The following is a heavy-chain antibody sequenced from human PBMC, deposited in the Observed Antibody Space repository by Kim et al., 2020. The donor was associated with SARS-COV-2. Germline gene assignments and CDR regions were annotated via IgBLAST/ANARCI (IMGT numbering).Heavy chain of an antibody. Sequence: ASVKVSCKASGYSFTGYYLYWVRQAPGQGLEWMGWINPNNGGTNYPQRFQGRVTMTRDTSISTAYMELSGLRSDDTAGYLCARAKTIFGVISTPPGYWGQ. J-gene: IGHJ4*02. CDR3: ARAKTIFGVISTPPGY. V-gene: IGHV1-2*02. CDR1: GYSFTGYY. D-gene: IGHD3-3*01. CDR2: INPNNGGT.